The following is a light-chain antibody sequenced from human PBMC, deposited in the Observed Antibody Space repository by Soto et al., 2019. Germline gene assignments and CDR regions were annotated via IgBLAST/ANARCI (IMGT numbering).Light chain of an antibody. J-gene: IGKJ2*01. Sequence: EIVLTQSPGTLSLSPGERATLSCRTSQTVSSTYLAWYQQKRRQAPRLLINGTSNRATGIPARFSGSRSGTDFTLTTSRLEPEDFAVYHCQLYGSSPLYSFAQGTELEIK. CDR1: QTVSSTY. CDR2: GTS. V-gene: IGKV3-20*01. CDR3: QLYGSSPLYS.